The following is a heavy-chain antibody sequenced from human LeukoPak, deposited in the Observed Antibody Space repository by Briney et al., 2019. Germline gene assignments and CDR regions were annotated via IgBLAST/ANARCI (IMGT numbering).Heavy chain of an antibody. CDR3: ARDRGRYYMDV. CDR2: ISYDGSNK. Sequence: PGRSLRLSCAASGFTFSSYAMHWVRQAPGKGLEWVAVISYDGSNKYYADSVKGRFTISRDNSKNTLYLQMNSLRAGDTAVYYCARDRGRYYMDVWGKGTTVTISS. D-gene: IGHD6-25*01. J-gene: IGHJ6*03. V-gene: IGHV3-30*04. CDR1: GFTFSSYA.